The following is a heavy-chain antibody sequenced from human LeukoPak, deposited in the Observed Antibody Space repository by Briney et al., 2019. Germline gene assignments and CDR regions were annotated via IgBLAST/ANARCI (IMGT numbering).Heavy chain of an antibody. CDR1: GFTFSSYA. CDR2: ISYDGSNK. D-gene: IGHD6-19*01. J-gene: IGHJ6*02. Sequence: PGGSLRLSCAASGFTFSSYAMHWVRQAPGKGLEWVAVISYDGSNKYYADSVKGRFTISRDNSKNTLYLQMNSLRAEDTAVYYCASDSSGWRYYYYYGMDVWGQGTTVTVSS. V-gene: IGHV3-30-3*01. CDR3: ASDSSGWRYYYYYGMDV.